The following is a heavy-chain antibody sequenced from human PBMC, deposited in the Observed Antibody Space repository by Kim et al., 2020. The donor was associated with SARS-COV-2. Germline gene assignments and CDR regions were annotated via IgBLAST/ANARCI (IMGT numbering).Heavy chain of an antibody. V-gene: IGHV1-69*06. CDR3: ARAVGVTYYYDSGPRGGYYYGMDV. CDR1: GDTFSTYA. D-gene: IGHD3-10*01. CDR2: IIPIFGTP. J-gene: IGHJ6*02. Sequence: SVKVSCKASGDTFSTYAISWVRQAPGQGLEWMGGIIPIFGTPNYAQKFQGRVTITADKSTSTTYMELSSLRSEDTAIYFCARAVGVTYYYDSGPRGGYYYGMDVWGQGTTVTVSS.